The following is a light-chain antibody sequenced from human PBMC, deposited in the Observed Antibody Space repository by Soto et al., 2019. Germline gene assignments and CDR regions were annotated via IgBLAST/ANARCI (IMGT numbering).Light chain of an antibody. J-gene: IGKJ5*01. CDR2: AAS. V-gene: IGKV1-27*01. Sequence: DIQMTQSPSSLSASVGDRVTITCRASRGISNYLAWYQQKPGKVPKLLIYAASTLQSGVPSRFSGSRSGTDFTLTISSLQPEDVATYYCQEYNSAPITFGQGTRLEI. CDR1: RGISNY. CDR3: QEYNSAPIT.